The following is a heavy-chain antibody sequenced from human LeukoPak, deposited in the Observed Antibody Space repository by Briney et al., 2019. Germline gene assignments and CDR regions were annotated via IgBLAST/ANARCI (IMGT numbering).Heavy chain of an antibody. Sequence: PGGSLRLSCAASGFSISSHWMHWVRQAPGKGLVWVSRINSDGSSTNYADSVKGRFTISRDNAKNTLNLQMNSLRAEDTALYYCVRSGGAGPDYWGQGTRVTVSS. D-gene: IGHD3-16*01. J-gene: IGHJ4*02. CDR3: VRSGGAGPDY. V-gene: IGHV3-74*01. CDR2: INSDGSST. CDR1: GFSISSHW.